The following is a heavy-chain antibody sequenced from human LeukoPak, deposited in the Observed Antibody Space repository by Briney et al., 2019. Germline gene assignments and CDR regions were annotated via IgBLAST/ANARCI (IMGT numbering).Heavy chain of an antibody. D-gene: IGHD5-18*01. CDR1: GFILSNHG. CDR3: TRDAAMARFDY. J-gene: IGHJ4*02. V-gene: IGHV3-33*01. CDR2: IWYHGGEK. Sequence: GRSLRLSCAASGFILSNHGMHWVRQAPGKGLEYVALIWYHGGEKNYADSVKGRFTISRDISKNTLYLQMDSLRADDTAVYYCTRDAAMARFDYWGQGTLVTVSS.